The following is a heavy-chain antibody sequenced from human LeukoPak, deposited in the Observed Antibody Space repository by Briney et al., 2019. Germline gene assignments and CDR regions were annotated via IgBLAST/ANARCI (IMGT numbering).Heavy chain of an antibody. Sequence: GGSLRLSCAASGFPFSSYGMHWVRQAPGKGLEWVAFIRYDGSKKYYADSVKGRFTISRDNSKNTLYLQMNSLRAEDTAVYYCAKDNGDSSGYSLPFDYWGQGTLVTVSS. CDR2: IRYDGSKK. V-gene: IGHV3-30*02. D-gene: IGHD3-22*01. CDR3: AKDNGDSSGYSLPFDY. CDR1: GFPFSSYG. J-gene: IGHJ4*02.